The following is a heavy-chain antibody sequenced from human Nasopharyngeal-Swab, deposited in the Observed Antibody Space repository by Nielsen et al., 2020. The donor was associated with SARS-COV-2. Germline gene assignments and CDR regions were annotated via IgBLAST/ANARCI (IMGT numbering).Heavy chain of an antibody. V-gene: IGHV1-18*01. Sequence: ASVKVSCKASGYTFTSYGISWVRQAPGQGLEWMGWISAYNGITNYAQKLQGRVTMTTDTSTSTAYMELRSLRSDDTAVYYCARGPYYDFWSGYSSYYYMDVWGKGTTVTVSS. J-gene: IGHJ6*03. D-gene: IGHD3-3*01. CDR2: ISAYNGIT. CDR3: ARGPYYDFWSGYSSYYYMDV. CDR1: GYTFTSYG.